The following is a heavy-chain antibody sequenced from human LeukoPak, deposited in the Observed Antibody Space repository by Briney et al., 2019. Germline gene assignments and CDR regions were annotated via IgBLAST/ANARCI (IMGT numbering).Heavy chain of an antibody. D-gene: IGHD6-13*01. V-gene: IGHV4-34*01. CDR2: INHSGST. CDR1: GGSFSGYY. CDR3: ARVEGAATNWYFDL. Sequence: TSETLSLTCAVYGGSFSGYYWSWIRQPPGKGLEWIGEINHSGSTNYNPSLKSRVTISVDTSKNQFSLKLSSVTAADTAVYYCARVEGAATNWYFDLWGRGTLVTVSS. J-gene: IGHJ2*01.